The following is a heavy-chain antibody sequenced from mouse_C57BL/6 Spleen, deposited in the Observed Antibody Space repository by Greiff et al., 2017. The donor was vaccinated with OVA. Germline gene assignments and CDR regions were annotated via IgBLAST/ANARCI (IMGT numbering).Heavy chain of an antibody. J-gene: IGHJ1*03. D-gene: IGHD1-1*01. CDR3: AGWGGITTVEKDWYFDV. CDR1: GYAFSSSW. CDR2: IYPGDGDT. Sequence: VQLQQSGPELVKPGASVKISCKASGYAFSSSWMNWVKQRPGKGLEWIGRIYPGDGDTNYNGKFKGKATLTADKSSSTAYMQLSSLTSEDSEVYFCAGWGGITTVEKDWYFDVWGTGTTVTVSS. V-gene: IGHV1-82*01.